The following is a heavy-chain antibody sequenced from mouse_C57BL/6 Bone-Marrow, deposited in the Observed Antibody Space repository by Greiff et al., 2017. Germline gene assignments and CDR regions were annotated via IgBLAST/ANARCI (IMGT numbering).Heavy chain of an antibody. CDR2: IYPGDGDT. D-gene: IGHD1-1*01. CDR3: ARSLLLLRSYFDY. Sequence: VQLVESGAELVKPGASVKISCKASGYAFSSYWMNWVKQRPGKGLEWIGQIYPGDGDTNYNGKFKGKATLTADKSSSTAYMQLSSLTSEDSAVYFCARSLLLLRSYFDYWGQGTTLTVSS. J-gene: IGHJ2*01. V-gene: IGHV1-80*01. CDR1: GYAFSSYW.